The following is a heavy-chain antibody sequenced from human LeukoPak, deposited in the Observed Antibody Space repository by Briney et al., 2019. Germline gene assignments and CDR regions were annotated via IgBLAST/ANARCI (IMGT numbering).Heavy chain of an antibody. V-gene: IGHV3-23*01. CDR2: ISGSGGST. D-gene: IGHD2-15*01. CDR3: AKLGCNGGSCLRRDFDY. Sequence: GGSLRLSCAASGFTFSSYAMSWVRQAPGKGLEWVSAISGSGGSTYYADSVKGRFTISRDNSKNTLYLQMNSLRAEDTAVYYCAKLGCNGGSCLRRDFDYWGQGTLVTVSS. CDR1: GFTFSSYA. J-gene: IGHJ4*02.